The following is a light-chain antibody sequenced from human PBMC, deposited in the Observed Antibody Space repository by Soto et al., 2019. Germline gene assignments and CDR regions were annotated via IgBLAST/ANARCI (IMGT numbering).Light chain of an antibody. Sequence: DIPMTQSPSSLSASVGDRVTITCRSSQTITTYLKWYQHKPGKAPKLLIYAAISLQSGVPSRLSGSGSGTDFTLTISSLQPEDFATYYCQQTYSTPHTFGQGTKVEIK. CDR2: AAI. J-gene: IGKJ2*01. V-gene: IGKV1-39*01. CDR1: QTITTY. CDR3: QQTYSTPHT.